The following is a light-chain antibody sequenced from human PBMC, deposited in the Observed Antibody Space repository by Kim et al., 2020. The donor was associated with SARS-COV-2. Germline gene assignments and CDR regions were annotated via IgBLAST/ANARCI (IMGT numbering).Light chain of an antibody. V-gene: IGLV10-54*01. CDR1: RNDVGNQG. CDR3: SAWDSSLSAWV. Sequence: QAGLTQPPSVSKGLRQTATLTCTGNRNDVGNQGAAWLQQHQGHPPKLLSYRNNNRPSGISERLSASRSGNTASLTITGLQSEDEADYYCSAWDSSLSAWVFGGGTQLTVL. CDR2: RNN. J-gene: IGLJ3*02.